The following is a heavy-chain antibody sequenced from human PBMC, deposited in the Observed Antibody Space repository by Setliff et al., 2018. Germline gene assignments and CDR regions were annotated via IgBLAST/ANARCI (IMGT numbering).Heavy chain of an antibody. CDR1: GGSISSHY. CDR2: IYYSGST. V-gene: IGHV4-59*11. J-gene: IGHJ6*02. CDR3: ARDRRRLATYYYYGMDV. Sequence: SETLSLTCTVSGGSISSHYWSWIRQPPGKGLEWIGSIYYSGSTNYNPSLKSRVTISVDTSKNQFSLKLSSVTAADTAVYYCARDRRRLATYYYYGMDVWGQGTTVTVSS. D-gene: IGHD6-19*01.